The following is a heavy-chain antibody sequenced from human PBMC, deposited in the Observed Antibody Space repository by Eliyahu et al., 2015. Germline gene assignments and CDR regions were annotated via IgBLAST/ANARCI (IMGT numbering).Heavy chain of an antibody. J-gene: IGHJ4*02. V-gene: IGHV3-15*01. D-gene: IGHD3-16*01. CDR3: ATGLYFDF. CDR2: IKSKPDGATI. Sequence: EEQLVESXXXLVKPGESLRLXCXTSGXTFSNAWMNWVRQAPGKGLEWVGRIKSKPDGATIDYAAPVKGRFTVSRDDSKNTAYLQMNSLRTEDTAVYYCATGLYFDFWGQGALVTVSS. CDR1: GXTFSNAW.